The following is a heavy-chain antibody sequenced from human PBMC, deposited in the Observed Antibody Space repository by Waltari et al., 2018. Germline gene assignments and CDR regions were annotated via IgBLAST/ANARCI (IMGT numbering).Heavy chain of an antibody. J-gene: IGHJ4*02. Sequence: QLQLQESGPGLVKPSETLSLTCTVSGGSIRSSSYYWGWIRQPPGKGLGWIGSIYYSGSTYYNPSLKSRVTISVDTSKNQFSLKLSSVTAADTAVYYCARHLETVVNNPLDYWGQGTLVTVSS. CDR1: GGSIRSSSYY. CDR2: IYYSGST. V-gene: IGHV4-39*01. D-gene: IGHD2-15*01. CDR3: ARHLETVVNNPLDY.